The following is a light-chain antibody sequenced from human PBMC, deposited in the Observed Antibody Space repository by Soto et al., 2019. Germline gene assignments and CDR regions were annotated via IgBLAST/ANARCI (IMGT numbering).Light chain of an antibody. CDR1: QSVSTN. Sequence: EILLTQSPATLYVSPGERATLSCRASQSVSTNLAWYQQKPGQAPRLLIYGASTRATGIPARFSGSGSGTEFTHTISSLQSEDFAVYYCQQSNNWPPYTFGQGTKL. CDR2: GAS. V-gene: IGKV3-15*01. J-gene: IGKJ2*01. CDR3: QQSNNWPPYT.